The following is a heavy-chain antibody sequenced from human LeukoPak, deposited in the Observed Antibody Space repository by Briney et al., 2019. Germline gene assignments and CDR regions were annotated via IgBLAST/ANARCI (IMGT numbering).Heavy chain of an antibody. CDR2: ISGSGSNT. J-gene: IGHJ4*02. CDR1: GFTFSSYA. V-gene: IGHV3-23*01. D-gene: IGHD5-24*01. Sequence: GGSLRLSCAASGFTFSSYAVSWVRQAPGKGLEWVSTISGSGSNTYYADSAKGRFTISRDNSRNTLYLQVNSLRAEDTAVYYCAKAVVGYKWYFDYWGQGALAAVSS. CDR3: AKAVVGYKWYFDY.